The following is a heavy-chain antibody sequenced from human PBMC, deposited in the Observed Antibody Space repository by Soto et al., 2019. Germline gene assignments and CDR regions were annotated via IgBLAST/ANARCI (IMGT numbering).Heavy chain of an antibody. CDR1: GGSISSSSYY. Sequence: QLQLQESGPGLVKPSETLSLTCTVSGGSISSSSYYWGWIRQPPGKGLEWIGSIYYSGSTYYNPSLKSRVTISVDTSKNQFSLKLSSVTAADTAVYYCARRYWYYYPYYFDYWGQGTLVTVSS. V-gene: IGHV4-39*01. CDR2: IYYSGST. D-gene: IGHD3-10*01. J-gene: IGHJ4*02. CDR3: ARRYWYYYPYYFDY.